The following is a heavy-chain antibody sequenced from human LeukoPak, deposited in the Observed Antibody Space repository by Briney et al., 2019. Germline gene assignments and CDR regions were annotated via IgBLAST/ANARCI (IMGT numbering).Heavy chain of an antibody. CDR3: ARDGSDWYYFDY. Sequence: KTSETLSLTCAVYGGSFSGYYWSWIRQPPGKGLEWIGEINHSGSTNYNPPLKSRVTISVDTSKNQFSLQLNSVTPEDTAVYYCARDGSDWYYFDYWGQGTLVTVSS. J-gene: IGHJ4*02. D-gene: IGHD1-26*01. CDR2: INHSGST. V-gene: IGHV4-34*01. CDR1: GGSFSGYY.